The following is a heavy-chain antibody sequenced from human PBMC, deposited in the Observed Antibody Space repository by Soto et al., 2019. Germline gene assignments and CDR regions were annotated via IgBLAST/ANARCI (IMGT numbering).Heavy chain of an antibody. CDR1: GGSISSYY. Sequence: QVQLQESGPGLVKPSETLSLTCTVSGGSISSYYWSWIRQPPGKGLEWIGYIYYSGSTNYNPSLKSRVTISVDTSKNQFSLKLSSVTAADTAVYYCARGDGSWYLAFDIWGQGTMVTVSS. J-gene: IGHJ3*02. V-gene: IGHV4-59*01. D-gene: IGHD6-13*01. CDR2: IYYSGST. CDR3: ARGDGSWYLAFDI.